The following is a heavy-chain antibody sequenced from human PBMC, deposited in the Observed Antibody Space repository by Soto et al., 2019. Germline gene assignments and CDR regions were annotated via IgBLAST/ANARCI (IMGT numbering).Heavy chain of an antibody. J-gene: IGHJ6*02. CDR2: ISGSGGST. CDR1: GFTFSSYA. D-gene: IGHD1-26*01. CDR3: AKGDSGTYYAYYFYGMDV. V-gene: IGHV3-23*01. Sequence: EVQLLESGGGLVQPGGSLRLSCAASGFTFSSYAMSWVRQAPGKGLEWVSAISGSGGSTYYADSVKGRFTISRDNSKNTLYLQMNSLRAEDTAVYYCAKGDSGTYYAYYFYGMDVWGQGTTVTVSS.